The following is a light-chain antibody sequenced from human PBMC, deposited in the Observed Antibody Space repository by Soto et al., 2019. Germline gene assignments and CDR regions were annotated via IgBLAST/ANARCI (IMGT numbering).Light chain of an antibody. V-gene: IGLV2-14*01. CDR1: SSEVGGYNY. CDR3: SSYTSSSTPFYV. CDR2: DVS. Sequence: QSVLTQPASVSGSPGQSITISCTGTSSEVGGYNYVSWYQQHPGKAPKLMIYDVSNRPSGVSNLFSGSKSGNTASLTISGLQAEDEADYYCSSYTSSSTPFYVFGTGTKVTVL. J-gene: IGLJ1*01.